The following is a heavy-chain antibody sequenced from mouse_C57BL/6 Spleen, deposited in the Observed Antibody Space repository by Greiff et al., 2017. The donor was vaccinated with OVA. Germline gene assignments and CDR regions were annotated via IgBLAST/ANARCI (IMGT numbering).Heavy chain of an antibody. D-gene: IGHD2-4*01. J-gene: IGHJ3*01. CDR1: GYSFTGYY. V-gene: IGHV1-42*01. Sequence: EVKLVESGPELVKPGASVKISCKASGYSFTGYYMNWVKQSPEKSLEWIGEINPSTGGTTYNQKFKAKATLTVDKSSSTAYMQLKSLTSEDSAVYYCARDYAAWFAYWGQGTLVTVSA. CDR3: ARDYAAWFAY. CDR2: INPSTGGT.